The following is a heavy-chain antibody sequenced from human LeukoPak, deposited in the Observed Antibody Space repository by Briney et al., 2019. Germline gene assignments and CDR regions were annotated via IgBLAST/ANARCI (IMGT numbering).Heavy chain of an antibody. D-gene: IGHD3-16*01. CDR3: TRDGGTQGNTASDM. CDR2: SRPKRNSYAT. J-gene: IGHJ3*02. Sequence: GGSLRLSCSASAFTLSDHFIDWVRQGPGKGLEWVGRSRPKRNSYATEYAASVKGRFAISRDDSKNSLFLQMNSLRTEDTAVYDCTRDGGTQGNTASDMWGPGTMVTVSS. CDR1: AFTLSDHF. V-gene: IGHV3-72*01.